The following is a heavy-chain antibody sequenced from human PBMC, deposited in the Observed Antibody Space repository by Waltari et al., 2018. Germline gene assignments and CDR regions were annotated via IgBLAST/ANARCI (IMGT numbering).Heavy chain of an antibody. CDR1: GYNFTSFG. D-gene: IGHD3-3*01. V-gene: IGHV1-18*01. CDR2: ISGYSGDA. J-gene: IGHJ4*02. CDR3: ARDGVTLFGVVIAEGNYFDY. Sequence: QVQMVQSGAEVKKPGASVRVSCKASGYNFTSFGTNWVLPAPGQGLEWMGWISGYSGDAKFAQKVQGRLTMTTDASTSTAYMELRSLESDDTGVYYCARDGVTLFGVVIAEGNYFDYWGQGTLLTVSS.